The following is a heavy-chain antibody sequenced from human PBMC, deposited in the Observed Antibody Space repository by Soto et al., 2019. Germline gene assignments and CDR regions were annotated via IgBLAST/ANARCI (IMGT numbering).Heavy chain of an antibody. J-gene: IGHJ3*02. V-gene: IGHV5-51*01. Sequence: VESLKISCKGSGYSFTSYWIGWVRQMPGKGLEWMGIIYPGDSDTRYSPSFQGQVTISADKSIRTAYLQWSSLKASDTAMYYCARHEEYSSSWYAFDIWGQGTMVTVSS. CDR2: IYPGDSDT. D-gene: IGHD6-13*01. CDR3: ARHEEYSSSWYAFDI. CDR1: GYSFTSYW.